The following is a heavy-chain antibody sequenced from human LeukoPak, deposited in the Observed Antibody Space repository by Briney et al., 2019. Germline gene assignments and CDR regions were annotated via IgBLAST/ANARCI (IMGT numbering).Heavy chain of an antibody. J-gene: IGHJ4*02. CDR3: AREIVSSTCFDY. D-gene: IGHD2-2*01. Sequence: GGSLRLSCAASGFTFEDFGMTWARQVPGKGLEWVSSISSSGYIYYADSVKGRFTISRDNAKNSLYLQMNSLRAEDTAVYYCAREIVSSTCFDYWGQGALVTVSS. CDR2: ISSSGYI. CDR1: GFTFEDFG. V-gene: IGHV3-69-1*01.